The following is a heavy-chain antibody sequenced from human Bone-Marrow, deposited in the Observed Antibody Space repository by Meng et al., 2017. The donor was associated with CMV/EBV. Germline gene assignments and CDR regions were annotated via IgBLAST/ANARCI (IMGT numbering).Heavy chain of an antibody. Sequence: GGSLRLSCAVSGFRFSNFSMNWVRQAPGMGLEWVSYISGSSSTIYYADSVKGRFTISRDNSKNTMYLQMNSLRAEDTAVYYCARVVGRFDYWGQGTLVTVSS. CDR3: ARVVGRFDY. J-gene: IGHJ4*02. D-gene: IGHD1-26*01. CDR2: ISGSSSTI. CDR1: GFRFSNFS. V-gene: IGHV3-48*01.